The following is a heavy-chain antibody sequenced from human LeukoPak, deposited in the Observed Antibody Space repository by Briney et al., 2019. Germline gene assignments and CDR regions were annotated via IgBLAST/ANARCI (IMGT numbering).Heavy chain of an antibody. D-gene: IGHD3-10*01. J-gene: IGHJ5*02. CDR3: ARTNYGSGSSYKGWFDP. CDR1: GYSFISYW. V-gene: IGHV5-51*01. Sequence: GESLKISCKGSGYSFISYWIGWVRQMPGKGLEWMGIIYAADSGTRYSPSFQGQVTISADNSISTAYLQWSSLKASDSAMYYCARTNYGSGSSYKGWFDPWGQGTLVTVSS. CDR2: IYAADSGT.